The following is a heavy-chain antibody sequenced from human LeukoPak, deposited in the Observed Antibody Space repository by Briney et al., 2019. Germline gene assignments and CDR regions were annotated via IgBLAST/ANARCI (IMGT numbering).Heavy chain of an antibody. Sequence: PSETLSLTCTVSGGSISSYYWSWIRQPPGKGLEWVGYIYYSGSTNYNPSLKSRVTISVDTSKNQFSLKLSSVTAADTAVYYCARLDTIFGVVINDYYMDAWSKGTTVTVSS. D-gene: IGHD3-3*01. V-gene: IGHV4-59*01. J-gene: IGHJ6*03. CDR3: ARLDTIFGVVINDYYMDA. CDR2: IYYSGST. CDR1: GGSISSYY.